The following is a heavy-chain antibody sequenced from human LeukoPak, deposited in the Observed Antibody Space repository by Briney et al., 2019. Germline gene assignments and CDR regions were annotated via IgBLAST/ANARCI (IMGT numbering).Heavy chain of an antibody. CDR3: TRSPGPTPYYFDY. Sequence: PSETLYLTCTVSGGSISSNYWSWIRQPPGKGLEWIGNVDYRGSTNYNPSLKSRVTISLDSSKIQISLKLSSVTAADTAVYYCTRSPGPTPYYFDYWGQGTLVSVSS. D-gene: IGHD4-23*01. V-gene: IGHV4-59*01. CDR1: GGSISSNY. J-gene: IGHJ4*02. CDR2: VDYRGST.